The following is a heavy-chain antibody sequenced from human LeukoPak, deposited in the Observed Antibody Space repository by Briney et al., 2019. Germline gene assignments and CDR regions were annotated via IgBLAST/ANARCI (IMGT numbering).Heavy chain of an antibody. CDR2: IYTSGNT. J-gene: IGHJ4*02. CDR1: GGSITNYY. D-gene: IGHD6-6*01. V-gene: IGHV4-4*07. Sequence: SETLSLTCTVSGGSITNYYWNYIRQPAGKGLEWIGRIYTSGNTNYNPSLKRRVTMSVDTSKNQFSLKLSSVTAADTAVYYCARERWSSSSGGFDYWGQGTLVTVSS. CDR3: ARERWSSSSGGFDY.